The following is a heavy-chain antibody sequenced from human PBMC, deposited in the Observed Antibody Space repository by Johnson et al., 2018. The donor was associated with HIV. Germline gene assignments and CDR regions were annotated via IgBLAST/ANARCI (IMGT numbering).Heavy chain of an antibody. CDR2: ISYDGSNK. D-gene: IGHD4-17*01. V-gene: IGHV3-30-3*01. Sequence: QMLLVESGGGLVQPGGSLRLSCAASGFTFSSYAMHWVRQAPGKGLECVAVISYDGSNKYYADSVKGRFTISRDNSKNTLYLQMNSLRAEDTAVYYCARELEFGDLRKNDAFDIWGQGKMVTVS. CDR3: ARELEFGDLRKNDAFDI. CDR1: GFTFSSYA. J-gene: IGHJ3*02.